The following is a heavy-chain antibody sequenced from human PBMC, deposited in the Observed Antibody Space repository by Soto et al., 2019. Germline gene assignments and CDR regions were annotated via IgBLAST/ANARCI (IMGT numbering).Heavy chain of an antibody. CDR2: VSRDGRNT. Sequence: VQLVESGGGVVQPGRSLRLSCAASGFTFSDYAMHWVRQAPGKGLEWVAVVSRDGRNTHYADSVKGRFTISRDSSKNTVSLEMTSLRAEDTAVYYCAKGGREWLVTSDFNFWGQGELVTVSS. CDR3: AKGGREWLVTSDFNF. V-gene: IGHV3-30*18. CDR1: GFTFSDYA. J-gene: IGHJ4*02. D-gene: IGHD5-12*01.